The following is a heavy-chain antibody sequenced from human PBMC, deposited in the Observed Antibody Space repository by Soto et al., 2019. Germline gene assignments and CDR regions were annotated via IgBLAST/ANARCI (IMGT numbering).Heavy chain of an antibody. V-gene: IGHV1-18*01. Sequence: QVQLVQSGAEVKKPGASVKVSCKASGYTFTSYGISWVRQAPGQGLEWMGWISAYNGNTNYAQNLQVRVNMTTDTSTSTAYMELRSLRSDDTAVYYCARSRGREFPTMIGGSWGQGTMVTVSS. CDR1: GYTFTSYG. J-gene: IGHJ5*02. CDR3: ARSRGREFPTMIGGS. D-gene: IGHD3-22*01. CDR2: ISAYNGNT.